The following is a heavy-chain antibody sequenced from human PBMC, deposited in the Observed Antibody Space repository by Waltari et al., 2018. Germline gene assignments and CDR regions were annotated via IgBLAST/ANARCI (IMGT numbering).Heavy chain of an antibody. CDR3: ARGSSTVVVVAAFWFDP. Sequence: QVQLVQSGAEVKKPGASVKVSCKASGYTFTGYYMHRVRQAPGQGLEWMGWINPNSGGTNYAQKFQGRVTMTRDTSISTAYMELSRLRSDDTAVYYCARGSSTVVVVAAFWFDPWGQGTLVTVSS. CDR1: GYTFTGYY. J-gene: IGHJ5*02. V-gene: IGHV1-2*02. CDR2: INPNSGGT. D-gene: IGHD2-15*01.